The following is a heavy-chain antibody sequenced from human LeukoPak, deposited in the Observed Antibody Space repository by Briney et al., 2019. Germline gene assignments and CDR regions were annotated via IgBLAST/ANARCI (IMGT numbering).Heavy chain of an antibody. V-gene: IGHV4-61*08. CDR2: IYYSGST. D-gene: IGHD6-19*01. J-gene: IGHJ4*02. CDR3: ARQTYSSGWSPFDY. CDR1: GGSISSGGYY. Sequence: PSETLSLTCTVSGGSISSGGYYWSWIRQPPGKGLEWIGYIYYSGSTNYNPSLTSRVTISVDTSKNQFSLKLSSVTAADTAVYYCARQTYSSGWSPFDYWGQGTLVTVSS.